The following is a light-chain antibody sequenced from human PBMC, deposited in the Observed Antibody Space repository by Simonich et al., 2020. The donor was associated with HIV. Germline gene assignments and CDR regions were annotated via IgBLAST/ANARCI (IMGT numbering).Light chain of an antibody. V-gene: IGKV3-15*01. CDR2: GAS. CDR3: QQYNNWLYT. Sequence: EIVMTQSPATLSVSPGERATLSCRASPGVSSNLAWYQQKPGQAPRLLIYGASTRATGIPARFSGSGSGTEFTLTISGMQSEDFVVYYCQQYNNWLYTFGQGTKLEIK. CDR1: PGVSSN. J-gene: IGKJ2*01.